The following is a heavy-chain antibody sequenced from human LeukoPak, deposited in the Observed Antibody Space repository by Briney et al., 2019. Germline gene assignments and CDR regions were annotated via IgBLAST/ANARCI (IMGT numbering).Heavy chain of an antibody. J-gene: IGHJ3*02. Sequence: GGSLRLSCAASGFTFSSHHMNWVRQAPGKGLEWVSFISTSGDTVYYADPVKGRFTISRDNAKNSLYLQMNSLRAEDTALYYCARWDAFDIWGQGTMVTVSS. V-gene: IGHV3-48*04. CDR3: ARWDAFDI. CDR2: ISTSGDTV. CDR1: GFTFSSHH.